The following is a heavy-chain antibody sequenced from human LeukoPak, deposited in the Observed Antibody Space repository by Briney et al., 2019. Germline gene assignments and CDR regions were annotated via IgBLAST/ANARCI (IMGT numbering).Heavy chain of an antibody. J-gene: IGHJ6*02. Sequence: PSETLSLTCAVYGGSFSGYYWSWIRQPPGEGLEWIGEINHSGSTNYNPSLKSRVTISVDTSKNQFSLKLSSVTAADTAVYYCARLAIAAAGTWYYYYYGMDVWGQGTTVTVSS. CDR1: GGSFSGYY. D-gene: IGHD6-13*01. CDR3: ARLAIAAAGTWYYYYYGMDV. CDR2: INHSGST. V-gene: IGHV4-34*01.